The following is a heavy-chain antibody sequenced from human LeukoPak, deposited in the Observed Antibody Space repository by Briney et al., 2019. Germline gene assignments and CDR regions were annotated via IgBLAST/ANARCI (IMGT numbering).Heavy chain of an antibody. CDR3: ARVGKNGWDFDH. D-gene: IGHD6-19*01. Sequence: GGSLRLSCAASEFTFSNYAMTWVRQAPGKGLAWVANIIEGGDVKYYVDSVKGRFTISRDNTKNSLYLQMTSLRADDTAVYYCARVGKNGWDFDHWGQGTLVTVSS. J-gene: IGHJ4*02. V-gene: IGHV3-7*01. CDR1: EFTFSNYA. CDR2: IIEGGDVK.